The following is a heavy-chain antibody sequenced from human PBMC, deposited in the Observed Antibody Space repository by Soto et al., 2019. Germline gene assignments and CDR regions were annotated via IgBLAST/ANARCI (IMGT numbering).Heavy chain of an antibody. V-gene: IGHV3-53*01. J-gene: IGHJ5*02. CDR3: ARDCNGGSCYPALGA. D-gene: IGHD2-15*01. Sequence: EVHLVESGGGLIQPGGSLTLSCAASGFAVSNTYMSWVRQAPGRGLEWVSFIYSDGTTCYADSVKGRFTISRDTSKNTLSLQMNSLRAEDTAVYYCARDCNGGSCYPALGAWGQGTLVTVSS. CDR2: IYSDGTT. CDR1: GFAVSNTY.